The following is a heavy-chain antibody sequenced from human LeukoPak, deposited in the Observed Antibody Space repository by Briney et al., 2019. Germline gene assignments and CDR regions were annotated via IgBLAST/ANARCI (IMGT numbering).Heavy chain of an antibody. Sequence: PGGSLTLSCTAYGFTFGDYAMNWFRQAPGKGLEWVGFIRRKGYGGTTEYAASVKCRFTISREVYKGIDYVQMNSLKTEDTAVYYCPRWADHINNEALGCWGQGTLVTVSS. J-gene: IGHJ4*02. CDR3: PRWADHINNEALGC. D-gene: IGHD1-1*01. V-gene: IGHV3-49*03. CDR1: GFTFGDYA. CDR2: IRRKGYGGTT.